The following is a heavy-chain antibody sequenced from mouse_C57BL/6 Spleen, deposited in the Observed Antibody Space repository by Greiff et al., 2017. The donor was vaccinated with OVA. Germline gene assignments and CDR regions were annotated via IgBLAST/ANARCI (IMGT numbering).Heavy chain of an antibody. J-gene: IGHJ1*03. CDR3: ARAGITKVVATDLDV. V-gene: IGHV1-80*01. Sequence: QVQLQQSGAELVKPGASVKISCKASGYAFSSYWMNWVKQRPGKGLEWIGQIYPGDGDTNYNGKFKGKATLTADKASSTAYMQISRLTSEESAVDCCARAGITKVVATDLDVGGTGTTGTVAS. CDR2: IYPGDGDT. CDR1: GYAFSSYW. D-gene: IGHD1-1*01.